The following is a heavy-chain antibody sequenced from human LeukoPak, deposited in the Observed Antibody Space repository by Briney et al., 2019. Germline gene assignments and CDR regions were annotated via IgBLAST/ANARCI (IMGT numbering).Heavy chain of an antibody. V-gene: IGHV3-30-3*01. CDR2: ISYDGSNK. J-gene: IGHJ4*02. CDR1: GFTFSSYA. CDR3: ARARYSSSWLDY. Sequence: PGGSLRLSCAASGFTFSSYAMHWVRQAPGKGLEWVAVISYDGSNKYYADSVKGRFTISRDNSKNTLYLQMSSLRAEDTAVYYCARARYSSSWLDYWGQGTLVTVSS. D-gene: IGHD6-13*01.